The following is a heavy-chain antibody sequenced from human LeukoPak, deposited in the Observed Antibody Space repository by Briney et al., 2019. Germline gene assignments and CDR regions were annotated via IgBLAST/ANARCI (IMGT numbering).Heavy chain of an antibody. J-gene: IGHJ6*02. D-gene: IGHD2-15*01. CDR2: VNSDGITT. CDR1: GFAFSNFW. Sequence: GGSVRLSCAASGFAFSNFWMHWVRQAPGKGLVWVSRVNSDGITTTYADSVRGRFTISRDNAKNTLYLQMNSLRVDDTAVYYCVRDPCSGGSCRVMDVWGLGTTVTVSS. V-gene: IGHV3-74*01. CDR3: VRDPCSGGSCRVMDV.